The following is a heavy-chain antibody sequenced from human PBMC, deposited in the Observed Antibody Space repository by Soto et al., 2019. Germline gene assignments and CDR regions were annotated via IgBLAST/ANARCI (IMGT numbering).Heavy chain of an antibody. D-gene: IGHD4-17*01. CDR3: ARVNDYGDLTHDAFDI. Sequence: QVQLQESGPGLVKPSQTLSLTCTVSGGSISSGGYYWSWIRQHPGKGLEWIGYIYYSGSTYYNPSLNSRVTISVDTSKNQFSLKLSSVTAADTAVYYCARVNDYGDLTHDAFDIWGQGTMVTVSS. V-gene: IGHV4-31*03. J-gene: IGHJ3*02. CDR1: GGSISSGGYY. CDR2: IYYSGST.